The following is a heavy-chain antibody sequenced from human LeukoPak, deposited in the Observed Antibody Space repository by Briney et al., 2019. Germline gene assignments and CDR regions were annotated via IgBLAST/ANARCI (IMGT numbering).Heavy chain of an antibody. D-gene: IGHD3-10*01. CDR2: ISSSGGST. CDR3: ARRGSAYDY. Sequence: GGSLRLSCAASGFTFSDYSMHWVRQAPGKGLEYVSAISSSGGSTYYADSAKGRFTISRDNSKNTVYLQVGSLRAEDMAVYYCARRGSAYDYWGQGTLVTVSS. CDR1: GFTFSDYS. V-gene: IGHV3-64*02. J-gene: IGHJ4*02.